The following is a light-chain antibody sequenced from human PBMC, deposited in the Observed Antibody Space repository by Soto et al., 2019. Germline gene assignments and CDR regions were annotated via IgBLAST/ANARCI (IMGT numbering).Light chain of an antibody. J-gene: IGLJ1*01. CDR3: CSYAGSFYV. CDR1: SSDVGSYNL. Sequence: CDRKRAAYVSGAPGQAITITNNGTSSDVGSYNLVSWYQQHPGKAPKLMIYEGSKRPSGVSNRFSGSKSGNTASLTISGLQAEDEADYYCCSYAGSFYVFGTGTKVTVL. V-gene: IGLV2-23*01. CDR2: EGS.